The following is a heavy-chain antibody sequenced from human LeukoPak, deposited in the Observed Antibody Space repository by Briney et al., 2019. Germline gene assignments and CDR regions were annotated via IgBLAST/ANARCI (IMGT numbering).Heavy chain of an antibody. D-gene: IGHD3-22*01. CDR2: IYYGGST. Sequence: SETLSLTCSVSGDSISRRNYYWGWIRQPPGKGLEWIGSIYYGGSTYYNASLKSRVTISVDTSKNQFCLKLSSVTAADTAVYYCAGSRSGYYFGHVDYWGQGSLVTVSS. CDR3: AGSRSGYYFGHVDY. J-gene: IGHJ4*02. V-gene: IGHV4-39*01. CDR1: GDSISRRNYY.